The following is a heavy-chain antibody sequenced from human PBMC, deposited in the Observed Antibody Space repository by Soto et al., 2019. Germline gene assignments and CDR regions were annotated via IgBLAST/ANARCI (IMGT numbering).Heavy chain of an antibody. Sequence: LRLSCAASGFTFSINDMHWVRQAPGRGLEWVAVISNDGNNKYYADSVKGRFTLSRDNSKNMVYLQMDSLRVEDTAVYYCAKDHQTYNWDYLFDSWGPGTLVTVSS. V-gene: IGHV3-30*18. CDR2: ISNDGNNK. J-gene: IGHJ4*02. CDR3: AKDHQTYNWDYLFDS. D-gene: IGHD1-7*01. CDR1: GFTFSIND.